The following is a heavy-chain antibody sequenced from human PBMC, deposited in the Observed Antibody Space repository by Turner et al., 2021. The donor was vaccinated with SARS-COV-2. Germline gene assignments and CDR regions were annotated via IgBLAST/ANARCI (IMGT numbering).Heavy chain of an antibody. J-gene: IGHJ4*02. CDR1: GGSFSGYF. V-gene: IGHV4-34*01. CDR3: ARGRGWLQPPFGY. D-gene: IGHD3-3*01. Sequence: QVQLQQWGAGLLKPSETLSLTCAVYGGSFSGYFWTWIRQPPGKGLEWIGEINHSGNTNYNPSLKSRVTISVDTSKNQFSLKLSSVTAADTAVYYCARGRGWLQPPFGYWGQGTLVTVSS. CDR2: INHSGNT.